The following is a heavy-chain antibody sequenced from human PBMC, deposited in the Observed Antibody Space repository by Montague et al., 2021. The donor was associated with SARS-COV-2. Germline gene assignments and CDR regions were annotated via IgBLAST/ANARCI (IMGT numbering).Heavy chain of an antibody. V-gene: IGHV4-31*03. J-gene: IGHJ4*02. CDR1: GGSISSASYY. CDR3: ASQRGCYYNYFDL. Sequence: TLSLTCSVSGGSISSASYYWSWIRQHPGRGLEFIGYIYYSGSSFYNPSLKSRLTISVDTSKNRFSLRLSSVTAADTALYFCASQRGCYYNYFDLWGQGTLVTVSS. D-gene: IGHD1-26*01. CDR2: IYYSGSS.